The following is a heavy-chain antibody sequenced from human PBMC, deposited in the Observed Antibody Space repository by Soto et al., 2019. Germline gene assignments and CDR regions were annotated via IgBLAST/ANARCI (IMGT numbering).Heavy chain of an antibody. CDR1: GYTFTSYA. V-gene: IGHV1-3*01. J-gene: IGHJ4*02. D-gene: IGHD2-15*01. CDR2: INAGNGNT. CDR3: ARLYCSGGSCTIDY. Sequence: VASVKVSCKASGYTFTSYAMHWVRQAPGQRLEWMGWINAGNGNTKYSQKFQGRVTITRDTSASTAYMELSSLRSEDTAVYYCARLYCSGGSCTIDYWGQGALVTVSS.